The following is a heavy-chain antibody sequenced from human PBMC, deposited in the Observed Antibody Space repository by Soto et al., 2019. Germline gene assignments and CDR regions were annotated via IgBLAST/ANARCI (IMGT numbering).Heavy chain of an antibody. CDR2: INHSGST. V-gene: IGHV4-34*01. CDR1: GGSFSGYY. CDR3: ARDKITGLFDY. Sequence: QVQLQQWGAGLLKPSETLSLTCAVYGGSFSGYYWTWIRQPPGTGLEWIGEINHSGSTNNNPSLKSRVTISVDTSKTQFSLKMTSVTAADTAVYYCARDKITGLFDYWGQGTLVTVSS. J-gene: IGHJ4*02. D-gene: IGHD2-8*02.